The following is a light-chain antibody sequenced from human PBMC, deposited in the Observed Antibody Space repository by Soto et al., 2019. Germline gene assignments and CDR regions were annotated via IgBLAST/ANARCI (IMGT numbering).Light chain of an antibody. V-gene: IGLV2-14*01. J-gene: IGLJ1*01. CDR2: EVS. CDR1: SSDVGGYNY. CDR3: SSYTSSSTPLYV. Sequence: QSALTQPASVSGSLGQSITISCTGTSSDVGGYNYVSWYQQHPGKAPKLMIYEVSNRPSGVSNRFSGSKSGNTASLTISGLQAEDEADYYCSSYTSSSTPLYVFGTGTKLTVL.